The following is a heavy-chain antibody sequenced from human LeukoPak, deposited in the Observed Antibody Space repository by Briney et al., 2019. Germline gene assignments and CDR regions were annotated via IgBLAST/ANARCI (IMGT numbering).Heavy chain of an antibody. CDR1: GFTFSAYY. V-gene: IGHV3-21*01. CDR2: ISSSSSYI. CDR3: ARLLTGSPFDY. D-gene: IGHD3-9*01. Sequence: PGGSLRLSCAASGFTFSAYYMSWVRQAPGKGLEWVSSISSSSSYIYYADSVKGRFTISRDNAKNSLYLQMNSLRAEDTAVYYCARLLTGSPFDYWGQGTLVTVSS. J-gene: IGHJ4*02.